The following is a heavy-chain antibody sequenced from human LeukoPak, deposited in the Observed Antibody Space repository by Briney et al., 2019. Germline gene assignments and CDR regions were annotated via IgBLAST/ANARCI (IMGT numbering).Heavy chain of an antibody. CDR3: ARDKFPGIAAAGPHLFDY. Sequence: GGSLRLSCAASGLTFSSYAMHWVHQAPGKGLEWVAVISYDGSNKYYADSVKGRFTISRDNSKNTLYLQMNSLRAEDTAVYYCARDKFPGIAAAGPHLFDYWGQGTLVTVSS. D-gene: IGHD6-13*01. CDR2: ISYDGSNK. CDR1: GLTFSSYA. V-gene: IGHV3-30-3*01. J-gene: IGHJ4*02.